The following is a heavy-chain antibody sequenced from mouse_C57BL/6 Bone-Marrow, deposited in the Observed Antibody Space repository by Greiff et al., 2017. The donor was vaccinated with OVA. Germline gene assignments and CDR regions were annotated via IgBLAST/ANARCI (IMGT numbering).Heavy chain of an antibody. CDR3: ARSGYYYVPFAY. D-gene: IGHD1-1*01. J-gene: IGHJ3*01. CDR1: GYAFSSSW. CDR2: IYPGDGDT. V-gene: IGHV1-82*01. Sequence: VQLKESGPELVKPGASVKISCKASGYAFSSSWMNWVKQRPGKGLEWIGRIYPGDGDTNYNGKFKGKATLTADKSSSTAYMQLSSLTSEDSAVYFCARSGYYYVPFAYWGQGTLVTVSA.